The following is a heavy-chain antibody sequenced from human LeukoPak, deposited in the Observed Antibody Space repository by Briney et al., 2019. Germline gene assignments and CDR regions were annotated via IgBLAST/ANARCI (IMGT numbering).Heavy chain of an antibody. D-gene: IGHD6-6*01. Sequence: PGGFLRLSCAASGFTFSSYWMSWVRQAPGKGLEWVANIKQDGSEKYYVDSVKGRFTISRDNAKNSLYLQMNSLRAEDTAVYYCAVTRGYSSSSEGYWGQGTLVTVSS. CDR3: AVTRGYSSSSEGY. J-gene: IGHJ4*02. V-gene: IGHV3-7*01. CDR1: GFTFSSYW. CDR2: IKQDGSEK.